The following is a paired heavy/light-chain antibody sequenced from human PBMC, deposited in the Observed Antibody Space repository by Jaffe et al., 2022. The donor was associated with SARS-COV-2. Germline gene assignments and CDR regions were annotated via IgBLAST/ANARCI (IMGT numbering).Heavy chain of an antibody. CDR2: ISKDGGDQ. CDR1: GLTFSNTI. CDR3: ARGVYSSGWSDVFDI. D-gene: IGHD6-19*01. Sequence: QVQLVESGGSVVQPGRSLRLSCAASGLTFSNTILHWVRQAPGKGLEWVAGISKDGGDQHYPDSVEGRFTISRDNPKNTLYLQMNGLTTEDTAVYYCARGVYSSGWSDVFDIWGQGTTVTVSS. J-gene: IGHJ3*02. V-gene: IGHV3-30*04.
Light chain of an antibody. CDR2: RAS. Sequence: DIQMTQSPSTLSASVGDRVTITCRASQSITTWLAWYQQKPGKAPNLLIYRASTLRSGVPSRFSGSGSGTEFTLTISSLQPEDFATYYCQRYDMYPITFGQGTRLEIK. CDR1: QSITTW. J-gene: IGKJ5*01. V-gene: IGKV1-5*03. CDR3: QRYDMYPIT.